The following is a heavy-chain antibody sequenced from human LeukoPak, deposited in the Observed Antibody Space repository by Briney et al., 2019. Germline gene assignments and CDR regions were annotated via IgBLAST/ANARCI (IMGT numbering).Heavy chain of an antibody. V-gene: IGHV4-34*01. D-gene: IGHD3-10*01. CDR1: GGSFSGYY. CDR3: ARAVVTLVRPAYYYYYMDV. CDR2: INHSGST. J-gene: IGHJ6*03. Sequence: SETLSLTCAVYGGSFSGYYWSWIRQPPGKGLEWSGEINHSGSTNYNPSLKSRVTISVDTSKNQFSLKLSSVTAADTAVYYCARAVVTLVRPAYYYYYMDVWGKGNTVTVSS.